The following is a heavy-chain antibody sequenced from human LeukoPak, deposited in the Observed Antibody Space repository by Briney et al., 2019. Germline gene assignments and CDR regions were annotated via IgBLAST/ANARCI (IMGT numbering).Heavy chain of an antibody. CDR3: AREHYNYYDNSGSIDY. D-gene: IGHD3-22*01. Sequence: GGSLRLSCAASRFTFSSYGMHWVRQAPGKGLEWVAVIWYDGSNKYYADSVKGRFTISRDNPKNTLYLQMNSLRAEDTAVYYCAREHYNYYDNSGSIDYWGQGTLVTVSS. CDR1: RFTFSSYG. V-gene: IGHV3-33*01. J-gene: IGHJ4*02. CDR2: IWYDGSNK.